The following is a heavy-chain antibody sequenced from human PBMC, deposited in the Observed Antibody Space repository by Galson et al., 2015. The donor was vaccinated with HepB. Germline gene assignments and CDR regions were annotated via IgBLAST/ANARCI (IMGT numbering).Heavy chain of an antibody. V-gene: IGHV3-13*04. J-gene: IGHJ6*02. CDR2: IGTAGDT. CDR3: TRAPPRQWLERGGYYGMDV. CDR1: GFTFSNYD. Sequence: SLRLSCAASGFTFSNYDMHWVRQGTKKRLEWVAGIGTAGDTYYPGSVKGRFTISREVAKNSLYLQMNTLRAGDTAVYYCTRAPPRQWLERGGYYGMDVWGHGTTVTVSS. D-gene: IGHD6-19*01.